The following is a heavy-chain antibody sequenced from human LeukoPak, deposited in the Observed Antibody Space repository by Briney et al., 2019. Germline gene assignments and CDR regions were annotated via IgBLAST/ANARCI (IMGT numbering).Heavy chain of an antibody. V-gene: IGHV3-48*03. D-gene: IGHD2-15*01. CDR2: ISSSGSTI. CDR1: GFTFSSYE. J-gene: IGHJ4*02. CDR3: ARDIVVVVAAHFDY. Sequence: GGSLRLSCAASGFTFSSYEMNWVRQAPGKGLEWVSYISSSGSTIYYADSVKGRFTISRDNSKNTLYLQMNSLRAEDTAVYYCARDIVVVVAAHFDYWGRGTLVSVSS.